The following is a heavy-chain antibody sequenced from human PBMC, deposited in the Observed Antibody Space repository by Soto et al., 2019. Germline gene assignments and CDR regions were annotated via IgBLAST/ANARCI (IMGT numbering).Heavy chain of an antibody. CDR3: AFLPYYDILTGYYTHLIDYGMDV. J-gene: IGHJ6*02. Sequence: EASVEVCCKDSGYTFTSYARHWVRQAPRQRLEWMGWTNAVNGITKYSQKFQGRVTITADTSTSTAYMELSSLRSEDTAVYYCAFLPYYDILTGYYTHLIDYGMDVWGQGTTVTVSS. V-gene: IGHV1-3*01. CDR1: GYTFTSYA. CDR2: TNAVNGIT. D-gene: IGHD3-9*01.